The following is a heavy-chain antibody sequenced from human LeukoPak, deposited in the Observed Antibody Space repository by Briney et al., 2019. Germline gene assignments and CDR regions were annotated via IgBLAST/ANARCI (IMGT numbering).Heavy chain of an antibody. D-gene: IGHD3-22*01. V-gene: IGHV3-23*01. Sequence: GGSLRLSCAASGFTFSSYAMSWVRQAPGKGLEWVSAISGSGGSTYYADSVKGRFTISRDNSKNTLYLQMNSLKAEDTAVYYCAKWGSYYYDSSGYPGPYYFDYWGQGTLVTVSS. J-gene: IGHJ4*02. CDR1: GFTFSSYA. CDR3: AKWGSYYYDSSGYPGPYYFDY. CDR2: ISGSGGST.